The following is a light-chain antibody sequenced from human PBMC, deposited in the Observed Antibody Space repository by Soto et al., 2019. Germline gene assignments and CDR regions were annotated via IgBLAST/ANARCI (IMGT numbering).Light chain of an antibody. V-gene: IGKV1-27*01. CDR2: AAS. CDR3: QRYNSGLLT. Sequence: DIQMTQAPSSLSASVGDRVTITCRTSQGISNYLAWHQQKPGKVPKLLIYAASTLHSGLPSRFTASVSVADCSLTISGLPPEDGGTYSCQRYNSGLLTFGGGTKVDIK. CDR1: QGISNY. J-gene: IGKJ4*02.